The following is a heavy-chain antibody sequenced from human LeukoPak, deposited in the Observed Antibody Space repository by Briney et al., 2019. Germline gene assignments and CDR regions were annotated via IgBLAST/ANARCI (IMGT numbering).Heavy chain of an antibody. CDR1: GFTFSSYA. CDR2: ISYDGSNK. D-gene: IGHD5-18*01. Sequence: GGSLRLSCAASGFTFSSYAMHWVRQAPGKGLEWVAVISYDGSNKYYADSVKGRFTISRDNSKNTLYLQMNSLRAEDTAVYYCARRATTERGHSYGLDYWGQGTLVTVSS. CDR3: ARRATTERGHSYGLDY. V-gene: IGHV3-30*04. J-gene: IGHJ4*02.